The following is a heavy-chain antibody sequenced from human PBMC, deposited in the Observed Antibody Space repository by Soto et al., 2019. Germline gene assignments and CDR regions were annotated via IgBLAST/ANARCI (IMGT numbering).Heavy chain of an antibody. CDR3: ARGRITIFGVVIPTTWFDP. Sequence: GGSVKVSFKASGYTFTSYDINWVRQATGQGREWMGWMNPNSGNTGYAQKFQGRVTMTRNTSISTAYMELSSLRSEDTAVYYCARGRITIFGVVIPTTWFDPWGQGTLVTVSS. CDR1: GYTFTSYD. V-gene: IGHV1-8*01. CDR2: MNPNSGNT. D-gene: IGHD3-3*01. J-gene: IGHJ5*02.